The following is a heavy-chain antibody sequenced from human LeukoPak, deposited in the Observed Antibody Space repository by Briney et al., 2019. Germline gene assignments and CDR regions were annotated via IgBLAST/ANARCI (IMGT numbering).Heavy chain of an antibody. Sequence: ASVKVSCKASGYTFTCYYMHWVRQAPGQGLGWMGWINPNSGGTNYAQKSQGRVTMTRDTSISTAYMELRRLSSDDTAAYYCARDFGDFWSGRYFDYWGQRTLVTVSS. CDR2: INPNSGGT. CDR1: GYTFTCYY. CDR3: ARDFGDFWSGRYFDY. J-gene: IGHJ4*02. D-gene: IGHD3-3*01. V-gene: IGHV1-2*02.